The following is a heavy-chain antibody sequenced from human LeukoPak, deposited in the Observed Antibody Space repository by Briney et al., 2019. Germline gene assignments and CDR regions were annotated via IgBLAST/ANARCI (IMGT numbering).Heavy chain of an antibody. D-gene: IGHD1-26*01. Sequence: SETLSLTCTVSGGSISSYYWSWIRQPPGKGLEWIGYIYYSGSTNYNPSLKSRVTISVDTSKNQFSLKLSSVTDADTALYYCVRDFSGSYYFDYWGQGMLVTVSS. CDR3: VRDFSGSYYFDY. J-gene: IGHJ4*02. CDR1: GGSISSYY. CDR2: IYYSGST. V-gene: IGHV4-59*12.